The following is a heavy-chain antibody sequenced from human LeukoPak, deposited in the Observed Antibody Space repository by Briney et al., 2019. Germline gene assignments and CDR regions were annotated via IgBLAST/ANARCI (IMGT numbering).Heavy chain of an antibody. Sequence: ASVKVSCKASGYTFTGYYMHWVRQAPGQGLEWMAQINPSGDSTHCAQRFQGRVTMTRDTSTNTVYMEVSSLRSEDTAVYFCARSGSYSPFDYWGQGTLVTVSS. V-gene: IGHV1-46*01. CDR2: INPSGDST. CDR3: ARSGSYSPFDY. CDR1: GYTFTGYY. D-gene: IGHD1-26*01. J-gene: IGHJ4*02.